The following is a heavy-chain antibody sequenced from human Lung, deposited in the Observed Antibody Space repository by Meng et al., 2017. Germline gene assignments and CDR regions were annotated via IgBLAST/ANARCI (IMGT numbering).Heavy chain of an antibody. J-gene: IGHJ4*02. Sequence: EWHVVELGGGLVQPGASLILSCSASGFTFSSYAMSWVRQAPGKGLEWVSAIGGSGSSPYYADSVKGRFTISRDNSKNTLYLQMNSLRAEDTAVYYCAKKGWLYWGSGDDYWGQGTLVTVSS. V-gene: IGHV3-23*04. D-gene: IGHD7-27*01. CDR2: IGGSGSSP. CDR3: AKKGWLYWGSGDDY. CDR1: GFTFSSYA.